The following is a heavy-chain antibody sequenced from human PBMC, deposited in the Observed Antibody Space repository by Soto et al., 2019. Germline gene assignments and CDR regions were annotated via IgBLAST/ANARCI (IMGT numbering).Heavy chain of an antibody. D-gene: IGHD1-1*01. CDR3: ARDHWNDARFDY. CDR1: GFTFSSYA. J-gene: IGHJ4*02. CDR2: ISYDGSNK. Sequence: GGSLRLSCAASGFTFSSYAMHWVRQAPGKGLEWVAVISYDGSNKYYADSVKGRFTISRDNSKNTLYLQMNSLRAEDTAVYYCARDHWNDARFDYWGQGTLVTVSS. V-gene: IGHV3-30-3*01.